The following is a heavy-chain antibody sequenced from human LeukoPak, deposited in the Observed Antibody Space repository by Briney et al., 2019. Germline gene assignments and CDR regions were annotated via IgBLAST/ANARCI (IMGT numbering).Heavy chain of an antibody. V-gene: IGHV4-34*01. Sequence: SETLSLTCAVYGGSFSGYYWSWIRQPPGKGLEWIGEINHSGSTNYNPSLKSRVTISVDTSKNQFSLKLSSVTAADTAVYYCARGLEYDILTGYPEYFQHWGQGTLVTVPS. J-gene: IGHJ1*01. CDR2: INHSGST. CDR1: GGSFSGYY. CDR3: ARGLEYDILTGYPEYFQH. D-gene: IGHD3-9*01.